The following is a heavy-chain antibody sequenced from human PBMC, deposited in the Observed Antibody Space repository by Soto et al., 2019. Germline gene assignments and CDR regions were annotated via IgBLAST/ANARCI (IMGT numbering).Heavy chain of an antibody. CDR1: GGSISSGGYY. Sequence: PSETLSLTCTVSGGSISSGGYYWSWIRQHPGKGPEWIGYIYYSGRTYYNPSLKSLVTMSVDTSKNQFSLKLSSMTAADTAVYYCARSVDPWGQGTLVTVSS. CDR2: IYYSGRT. V-gene: IGHV4-31*01. CDR3: ARSVDP. J-gene: IGHJ5*02.